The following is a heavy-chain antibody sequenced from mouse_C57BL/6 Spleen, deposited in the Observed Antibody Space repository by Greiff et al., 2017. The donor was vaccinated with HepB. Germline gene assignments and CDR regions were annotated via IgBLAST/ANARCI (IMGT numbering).Heavy chain of an antibody. D-gene: IGHD2-4*01. CDR2: ISGGGGNT. CDR1: GFTFSSYT. Sequence: EVMLVESGGGLVKPGGSLKLSCAASGFTFSSYTMSWVRQTPEKRLEWVATISGGGGNTYYPDSVKGRFTISRDNAKNTLYLQLSRLRSEDTALYYCAGQGGYDYDEAWFAYWGQGTLVTVSA. V-gene: IGHV5-9*01. CDR3: AGQGGYDYDEAWFAY. J-gene: IGHJ3*01.